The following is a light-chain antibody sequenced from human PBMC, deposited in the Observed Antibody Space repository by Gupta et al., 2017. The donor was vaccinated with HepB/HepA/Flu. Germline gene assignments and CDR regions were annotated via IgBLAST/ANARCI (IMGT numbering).Light chain of an antibody. V-gene: IGLV2-23*02. CDR2: HVT. CDR3: CSYADVVNLV. J-gene: IGLJ3*02. Sequence: QSALTQPASVSGSPGQSVTISCTGTSSDIENYNLVSWYQQHPDKAPQLIIYHVTRRPSGVSDRFSASKSGNTASLTISGLQAEDEADYYCCSYADVVNLVFGGGTRLTVL. CDR1: SSDIENYNL.